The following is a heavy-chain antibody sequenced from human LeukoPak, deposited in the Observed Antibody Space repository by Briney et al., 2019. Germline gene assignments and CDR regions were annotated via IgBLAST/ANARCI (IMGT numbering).Heavy chain of an antibody. V-gene: IGHV3-21*01. Sequence: GGSLRLSCAASGFTFSTYTMNWVRQAPGKELEWVSSISSSSTYIYYADPVKGRFTISRDNAENSLYLQMNSLRAEDTAIYYCARDQWLAYYYHGMDVWGQGTTVTVSS. CDR2: ISSSSTYI. J-gene: IGHJ6*02. CDR3: ARDQWLAYYYHGMDV. D-gene: IGHD6-19*01. CDR1: GFTFSTYT.